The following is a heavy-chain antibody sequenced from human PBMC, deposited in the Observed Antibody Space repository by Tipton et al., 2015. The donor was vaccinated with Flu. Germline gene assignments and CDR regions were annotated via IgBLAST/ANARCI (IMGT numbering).Heavy chain of an antibody. Sequence: LSLTCTVSCCSISSSSYYWSWIRQPPGKRLEWLGCIYYSGSTYYNPSLKSRVTISVDTSKNQFSLKLRCVTAADTSVYYCAGDVSRVGATSWGQGTLVTVSS. V-gene: IGHV4-39*07. J-gene: IGHJ5*02. CDR1: CCSISSSSYY. CDR3: AGDVSRVGATS. CDR2: IYYSGST. D-gene: IGHD1-26*01.